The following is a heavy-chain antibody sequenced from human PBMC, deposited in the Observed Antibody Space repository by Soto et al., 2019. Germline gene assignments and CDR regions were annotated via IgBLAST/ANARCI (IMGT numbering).Heavy chain of an antibody. CDR1: GFTFSSYW. Sequence: EVQLLESGGGLVQPGGSLRLSCAASGFTFSSYWMSWVRQAPGKGLEWVANIKQDGSEKYYVDSVKGRFTISRDNAKNSLYLQMNSLRAEDTAVYYCASGAAIRSYYYYGMDVWGQGTTVTDSS. D-gene: IGHD2-2*02. CDR3: ASGAAIRSYYYYGMDV. J-gene: IGHJ6*02. CDR2: IKQDGSEK. V-gene: IGHV3-7*03.